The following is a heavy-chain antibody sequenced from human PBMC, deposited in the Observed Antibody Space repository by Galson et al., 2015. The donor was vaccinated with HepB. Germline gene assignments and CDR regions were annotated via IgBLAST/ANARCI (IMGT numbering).Heavy chain of an antibody. Sequence: SLRLSCAASEFSFRTYAMHWVCQAPGKGLECVAHIYSGGNTYYADSVKGRFTVSRDNSKNTLYLQMNSLRAEDAAVYYCARGLVSSGYYGDYWGQGTLVTVSS. CDR1: EFSFRTYA. CDR2: IYSGGNT. V-gene: IGHV3-NL1*01. D-gene: IGHD3-22*01. J-gene: IGHJ4*02. CDR3: ARGLVSSGYYGDY.